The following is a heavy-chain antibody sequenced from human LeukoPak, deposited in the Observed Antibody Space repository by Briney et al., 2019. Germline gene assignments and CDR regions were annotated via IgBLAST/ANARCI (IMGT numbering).Heavy chain of an antibody. J-gene: IGHJ4*02. CDR1: GFTFSSFT. V-gene: IGHV3-23*01. CDR3: TKRRPTGSVAVDEY. CDR2: VNYNSANK. D-gene: IGHD3-10*01. Sequence: GGSLRLSCTTSGFTFSSFTMSWVRQTPEKGLEWVATVNYNSANKLHADSVKGRFTISRDNSKNTLYLQMHSLRVDDTALYYCTKRRPTGSVAVDEYWGQGALVTVSS.